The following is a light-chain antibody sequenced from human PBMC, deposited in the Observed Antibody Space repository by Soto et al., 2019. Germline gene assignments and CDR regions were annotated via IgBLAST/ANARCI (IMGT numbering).Light chain of an antibody. J-gene: IGKJ1*01. CDR2: RAS. Sequence: EIVLTQSPGTLSLSPGDRATLACRASQSVSNNYVAWYQQKPGQAPRLLIFRASNKATGIPDRFSGSGSGTDFTLTISRLEPEDFAVYYCQQYGSSGTFGQGTKVDI. CDR3: QQYGSSGT. V-gene: IGKV3-20*01. CDR1: QSVSNNY.